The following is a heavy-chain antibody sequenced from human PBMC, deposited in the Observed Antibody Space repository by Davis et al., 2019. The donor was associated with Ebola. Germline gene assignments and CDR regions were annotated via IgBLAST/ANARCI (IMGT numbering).Heavy chain of an antibody. CDR1: GYSFTTYW. CDR2: IYPEDFDT. D-gene: IGHD5/OR15-5a*01. J-gene: IGHJ4*02. Sequence: PGGSLRLSCKATGYSFTTYWIGWVRQMPGKGLEWMGIIYPEDFDTRYNPAFQGQVTISADESSSTVYLQWSSLEASDTAIYYCARHSRFSVSLETRALDYWGQGTLVTVSS. V-gene: IGHV5-51*01. CDR3: ARHSRFSVSLETRALDY.